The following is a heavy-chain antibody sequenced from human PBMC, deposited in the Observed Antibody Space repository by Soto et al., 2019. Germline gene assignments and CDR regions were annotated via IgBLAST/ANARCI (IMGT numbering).Heavy chain of an antibody. CDR3: ATDLPGGEDDHYGMDV. V-gene: IGHV3-23*01. D-gene: IGHD2-21*01. CDR2: ISVSGGSR. CDR1: GFTFSTYA. Sequence: EVQLLESGGGLVQPGGSLRLSCAASGFTFSTYAMSWVRQTPGKGPEWVSGISVSGGSRYYADSVKGRFTISRDTSKNTLYLQMNSLRAEDTALYYCATDLPGGEDDHYGMDVWGQGTTVPVSS. J-gene: IGHJ6*02.